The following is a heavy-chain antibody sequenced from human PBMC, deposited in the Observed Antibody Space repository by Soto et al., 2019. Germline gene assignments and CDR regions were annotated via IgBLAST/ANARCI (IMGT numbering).Heavy chain of an antibody. Sequence: QVQLVQSGAEVKKPGSSVKVSCKASGGTFSSYAISWVRQAPGQGLEWMGRIIPILGIANYAQKFQGRVTITADKTTSTDYLELRSLRSEDTSVYYCARVYSGYGRRYDGMDDWGQGTPVAVSS. D-gene: IGHD5-12*01. CDR3: ARVYSGYGRRYDGMDD. CDR2: IIPILGIA. CDR1: GGTFSSYA. J-gene: IGHJ6*02. V-gene: IGHV1-69*04.